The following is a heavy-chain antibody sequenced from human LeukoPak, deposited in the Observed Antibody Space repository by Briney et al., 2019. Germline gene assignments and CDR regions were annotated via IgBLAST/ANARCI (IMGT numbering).Heavy chain of an antibody. Sequence: ASVKVSCKASGYTFTSYGISWVRQAPGQGLEWMGWISAYNGNTNYAQKLHVRVTMTTDTSTSTAYMELRSLRSDDTAVYYCARVRHIVVVVAATPELRKDRWFDPWGQGTLVTVSS. CDR1: GYTFTSYG. CDR2: ISAYNGNT. J-gene: IGHJ5*02. CDR3: ARVRHIVVVVAATPELRKDRWFDP. V-gene: IGHV1-18*01. D-gene: IGHD2-15*01.